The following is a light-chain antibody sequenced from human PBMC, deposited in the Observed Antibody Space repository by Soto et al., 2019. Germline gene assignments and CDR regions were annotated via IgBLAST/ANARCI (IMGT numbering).Light chain of an antibody. Sequence: DIVLTQSPATLSLSPGERATLSCRASQGVNSYLAWYQQKPGQAPRLLMYDASNRATGIPARFSGSGPGTDFTLTISSLEPEDFAVYYCQQRSNWPITFGQGTRLEIK. CDR1: QGVNSY. J-gene: IGKJ5*01. CDR2: DAS. V-gene: IGKV3D-11*01. CDR3: QQRSNWPIT.